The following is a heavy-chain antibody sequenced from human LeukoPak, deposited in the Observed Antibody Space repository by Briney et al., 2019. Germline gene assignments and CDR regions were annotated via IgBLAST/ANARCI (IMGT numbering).Heavy chain of an antibody. CDR2: INHSGST. Sequence: SETLSLTCAVYGGSFSGYYWSWIRQPPGKGLEWIGEINHSGSTNYNPSLKSRVTISVDTSKNQFSLKLSSVTAADTAVYYCARPPSHSGWYDPWFDPWGQGTLVTVSS. J-gene: IGHJ5*02. CDR3: ARPPSHSGWYDPWFDP. V-gene: IGHV4-34*01. CDR1: GGSFSGYY. D-gene: IGHD6-19*01.